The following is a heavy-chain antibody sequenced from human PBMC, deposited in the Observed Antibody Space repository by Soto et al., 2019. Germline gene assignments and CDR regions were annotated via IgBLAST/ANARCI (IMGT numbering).Heavy chain of an antibody. CDR3: ARHTKYSSPPRYFVY. CDR1: GYSFTSYW. CDR2: ISPGDSDT. J-gene: IGHJ4*02. Sequence: PGQSLKISCKGSGYSFTSYWIGWVRQLPGKGLEWMGIISPGDSDTRSSPTFQRQVTSLADKSLSTAHPQWSSLKASDTAMYYCARHTKYSSPPRYFVYSGQGTLVTGSS. D-gene: IGHD6-6*01. V-gene: IGHV5-51*01.